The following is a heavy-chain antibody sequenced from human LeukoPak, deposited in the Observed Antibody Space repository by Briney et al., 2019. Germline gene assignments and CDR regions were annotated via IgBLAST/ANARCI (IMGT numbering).Heavy chain of an antibody. Sequence: GGSLRLSCAASGFTFSSYSMNRVRQAPGKGLEWVSSISSSSYIYYADSVKGRFTISRDNAKNSLYLQMNSLRAEDTAVYYCARGGAPVVPAAMDFDYWGQGTLVTVSS. CDR2: ISSSSYI. V-gene: IGHV3-21*01. CDR1: GFTFSSYS. CDR3: ARGGAPVVPAAMDFDY. J-gene: IGHJ4*02. D-gene: IGHD2-2*01.